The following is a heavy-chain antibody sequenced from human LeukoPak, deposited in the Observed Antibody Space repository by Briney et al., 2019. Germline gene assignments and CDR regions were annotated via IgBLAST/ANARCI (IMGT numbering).Heavy chain of an antibody. CDR2: ISGSGGST. D-gene: IGHD3-22*01. J-gene: IGHJ4*02. CDR1: GFTFDDYG. CDR3: ATSPYYYDSSGSGQDYFDY. V-gene: IGHV3-23*01. Sequence: GGSLRLSCAASGFTFDDYGMSWVRQAPGKGLEWVSAISGSGGSTYYADSVKGRFTISRDNSKNTLYLQMNSLRAEDTAVYYCATSPYYYDSSGSGQDYFDYWGQGTLVTVSS.